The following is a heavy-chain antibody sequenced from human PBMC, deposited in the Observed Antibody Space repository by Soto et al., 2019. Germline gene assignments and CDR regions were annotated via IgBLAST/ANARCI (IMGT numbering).Heavy chain of an antibody. CDR2: VTGSGDST. V-gene: IGHV3-23*01. CDR3: AKEPVSSSFRSFGY. CDR1: GFTFNNYA. J-gene: IGHJ4*02. Sequence: EVQLLESGGGLVQPGGSLRLSCLASGFTFNNYAMDWVRQAPGKGLEWVSGVTGSGDSTYYADSVRGRFTISRDNSKGTLYLQMNSLRAEDTAVYYCAKEPVSSSFRSFGYWGQGTLVSVSS. D-gene: IGHD6-13*01.